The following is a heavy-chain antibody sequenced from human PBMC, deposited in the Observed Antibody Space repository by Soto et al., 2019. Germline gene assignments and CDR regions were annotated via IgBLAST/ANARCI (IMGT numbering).Heavy chain of an antibody. J-gene: IGHJ4*02. D-gene: IGHD3-10*01. Sequence: QVQLVQSGAEVKKPGASVKISCKASGYIFTSYAMQWVRQAPGQRLEWMGWIKGGNGNTKYSQNFQVRVTITRDTSARTVYLELSSLRSDDTAVYFCARDARYGSGSYYGDYYDHWGQGTLVSVSS. CDR1: GYIFTSYA. CDR2: IKGGNGNT. CDR3: ARDARYGSGSYYGDYYDH. V-gene: IGHV1-3*01.